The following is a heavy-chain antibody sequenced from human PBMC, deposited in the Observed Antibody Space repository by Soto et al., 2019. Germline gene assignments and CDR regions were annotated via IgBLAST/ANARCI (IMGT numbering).Heavy chain of an antibody. Sequence: EVQLVESGGGLVQPGGSLRLSCVGSQFTFSRYSMNWVRQAPGKGLEWVSYIRSSSNTIYYADSVKGRFTISRDNAKNSLYLQMNNLRDEDTAVYYCARRYGDYEGDDYWGQGTLVTVSS. V-gene: IGHV3-48*02. J-gene: IGHJ4*02. CDR1: QFTFSRYS. CDR3: ARRYGDYEGDDY. D-gene: IGHD4-17*01. CDR2: IRSSSNTI.